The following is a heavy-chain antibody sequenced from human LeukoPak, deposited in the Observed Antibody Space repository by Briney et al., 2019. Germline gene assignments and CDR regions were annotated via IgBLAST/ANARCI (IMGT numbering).Heavy chain of an antibody. CDR3: TSLRVGSSFGYQYYIDV. D-gene: IGHD6-13*01. Sequence: GSLRLSCAASGFTFSSFTMNWVRQPPGKELEWMGEINHSGSTNYTPSLKSRVTISVDTSKNQLSLKLSSVTAADTAVYYCTSLRVGSSFGYQYYIDVWGKGTTVTVSS. V-gene: IGHV4-34*01. CDR2: INHSGST. J-gene: IGHJ6*03. CDR1: GFTFSSFT.